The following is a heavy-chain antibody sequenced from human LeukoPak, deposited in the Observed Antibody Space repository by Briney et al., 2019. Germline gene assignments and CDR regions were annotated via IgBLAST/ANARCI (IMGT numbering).Heavy chain of an antibody. CDR1: GYRFTSHW. V-gene: IGHV5-51*01. D-gene: IGHD6-19*01. CDR3: ARQNVGGFSSGFDY. CDR2: IRPDDSDI. J-gene: IGHJ4*02. Sequence: GESLKISCKGSGYRFTSHWIGWVRQMPGKGLEWMGIIRPDDSDIRYNPSFEGQVTVSADKSTATSYVQWSSLKASDTAMYYCARQNVGGFSSGFDYWGQGTLVTVSS.